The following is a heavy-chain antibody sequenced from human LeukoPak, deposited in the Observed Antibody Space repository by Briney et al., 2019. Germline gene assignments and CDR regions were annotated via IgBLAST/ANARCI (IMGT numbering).Heavy chain of an antibody. CDR1: GFTFSSYS. CDR3: ARASGVGYSSH. D-gene: IGHD6-13*01. Sequence: GGSLRRSCSASGFTFSSYSMNWVRQAPGKGLEWVSSISSSSSYIYYADSVKGGFTISRDNAKNSLYLQVNSLRAEDTAVYYCARASGVGYSSHWGQGTLVTVSS. V-gene: IGHV3-21*01. CDR2: ISSSSSYI. J-gene: IGHJ4*02.